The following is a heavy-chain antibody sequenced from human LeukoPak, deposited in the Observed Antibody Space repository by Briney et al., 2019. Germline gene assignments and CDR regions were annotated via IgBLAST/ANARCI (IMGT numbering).Heavy chain of an antibody. CDR2: INPNSGGT. Sequence: ASVKVSCKASGYTFTGYYMHWVRQAPGQGLEWMGWINPNSGGTNYAQKFQGRVTMTRDTSISTAYMELSRLRSDDTAVYYCARNDLDHDSGSQDYYYMDVWGKGTTVTISS. V-gene: IGHV1-2*02. D-gene: IGHD1-26*01. CDR3: ARNDLDHDSGSQDYYYMDV. J-gene: IGHJ6*03. CDR1: GYTFTGYY.